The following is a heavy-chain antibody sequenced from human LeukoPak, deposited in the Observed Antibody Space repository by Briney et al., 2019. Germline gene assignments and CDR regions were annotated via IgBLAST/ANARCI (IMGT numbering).Heavy chain of an antibody. V-gene: IGHV1-46*01. CDR3: AKDDRSIQFCC. CDR2: INPSGGST. CDR1: GYTFTSYY. Sequence: ASVKVSCKASGYTFTSYYMHWVRQAPGQGLEWMGIINPSGGSTSYAQKFQGRVTMTRDMSTSTVYMELSSLRAEDTAVYYCAKDDRSIQFCCWGQGTLVTVSA. J-gene: IGHJ4*02. D-gene: IGHD5-24*01.